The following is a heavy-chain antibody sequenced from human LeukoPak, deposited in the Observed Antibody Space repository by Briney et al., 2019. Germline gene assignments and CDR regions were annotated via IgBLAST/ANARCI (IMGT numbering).Heavy chain of an antibody. D-gene: IGHD2-15*01. V-gene: IGHV3-30*02. Sequence: GGSLRLSCAASGFTFTSYGMHWVRQAPGKGLEWVAFIRYDGSNEYYADSVKGRFTISRDNFKNTLYLQMNSLRAEDTAVYYCAKDRFCSGGTCYPPNWFDPWGQGTLVTAPS. CDR3: AKDRFCSGGTCYPPNWFDP. CDR1: GFTFTSYG. CDR2: IRYDGSNE. J-gene: IGHJ5*02.